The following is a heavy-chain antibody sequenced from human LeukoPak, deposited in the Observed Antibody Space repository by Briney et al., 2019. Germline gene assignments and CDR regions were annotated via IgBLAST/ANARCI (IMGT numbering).Heavy chain of an antibody. CDR1: GFTFSSYA. V-gene: IGHV3-23*01. Sequence: GGSLRLSCAASGFTFSSYAMSWVRQAPGKGLEWVSAISGSGENTNYADSVRGRFTISRDNSKNTLYVQMNSPRAEDTAIYYCAKVSWANYFDYWGQGTLVTVSS. J-gene: IGHJ4*02. D-gene: IGHD6-13*01. CDR3: AKVSWANYFDY. CDR2: ISGSGENT.